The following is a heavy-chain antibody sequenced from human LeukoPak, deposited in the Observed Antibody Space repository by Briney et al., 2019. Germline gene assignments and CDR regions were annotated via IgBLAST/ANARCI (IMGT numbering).Heavy chain of an antibody. D-gene: IGHD3-3*01. Sequence: SGTLSLTCTVSGGSISSYYWSWIRQPPGKGLEWIGYIYYSGSTNYNPSLKSRVTISVDTSKNQFSLKLSSVTAADTAVYYCARANRPDYYDFWSGYPYGMDVWGQGTTVTVSS. J-gene: IGHJ6*02. CDR3: ARANRPDYYDFWSGYPYGMDV. V-gene: IGHV4-59*01. CDR2: IYYSGST. CDR1: GGSISSYY.